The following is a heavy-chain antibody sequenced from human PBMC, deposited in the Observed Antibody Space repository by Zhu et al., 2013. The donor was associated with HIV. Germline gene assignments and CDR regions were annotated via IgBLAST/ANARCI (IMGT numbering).Heavy chain of an antibody. Sequence: QVQLVQSGAEVKKPGSSVKVSCKASGGTFSSYAISWVRQAPGQGLEWMGGIIPIFGTANYAQKFQGRVTITADESTSTAYMELSSLRSEDTAVYYCARAGGYCSGGSCYAVIPYFQHWGQGTLVTVSS. D-gene: IGHD2-15*01. V-gene: IGHV1-69*12. CDR3: ARAGGYCSGGSCYAVIPYFQH. CDR2: IIPIFGTA. CDR1: GGTFSSYA. J-gene: IGHJ1*01.